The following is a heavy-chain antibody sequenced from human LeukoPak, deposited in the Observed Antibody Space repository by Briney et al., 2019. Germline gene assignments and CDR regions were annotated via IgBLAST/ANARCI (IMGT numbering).Heavy chain of an antibody. D-gene: IGHD6-6*01. V-gene: IGHV3-23*01. CDR2: ISGSGGST. Sequence: QTGGSLRLSCAASRFTFSSYAMSWVRQAPGKGLEWVSAISGSGGSTYYADSVKGRFTISRDNAKNSLYLQMNSLRAEDTAVYYCARAYSSSSIFAFDIWGQGTMVTVSS. J-gene: IGHJ3*02. CDR1: RFTFSSYA. CDR3: ARAYSSSSIFAFDI.